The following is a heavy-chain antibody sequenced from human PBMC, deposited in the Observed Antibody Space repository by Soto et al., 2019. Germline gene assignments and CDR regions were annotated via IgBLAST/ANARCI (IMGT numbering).Heavy chain of an antibody. D-gene: IGHD4-17*01. CDR2: ISYDGSNK. J-gene: IGHJ4*02. V-gene: IGHV3-30-3*01. CDR3: ARELDYGDYEPHLDY. Sequence: GGSLRLSCAASGFTLSSYAMHWVRQAPGKGLEWVAVISYDGSNKYYADSVKGRFTISRDNSKNTLYLQMNSLRAEDTAVYYCARELDYGDYEPHLDYWGQGTLVTVSS. CDR1: GFTLSSYA.